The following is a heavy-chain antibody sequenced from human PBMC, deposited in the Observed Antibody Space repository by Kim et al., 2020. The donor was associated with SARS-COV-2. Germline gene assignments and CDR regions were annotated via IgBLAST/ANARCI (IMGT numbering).Heavy chain of an antibody. CDR1: GFTFDDYT. CDR2: ISWDGGST. CDR3: AKDSSSSPSHYYGMDV. V-gene: IGHV3-43*01. Sequence: GGSLRLSCAASGFTFDDYTMHWVRQAPGKGLEWVSLISWDGGSTYYADSVKGRFTISRDNSKNSLYLQMNSLRTEDTALYYCAKDSSSSPSHYYGMDVWGQGTTVTVSS. D-gene: IGHD6-13*01. J-gene: IGHJ6*02.